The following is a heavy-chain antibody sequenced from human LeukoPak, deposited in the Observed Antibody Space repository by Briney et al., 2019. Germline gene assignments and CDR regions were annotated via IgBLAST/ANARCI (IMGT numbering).Heavy chain of an antibody. V-gene: IGHV3-7*01. Sequence: GGALRLSCAASGFTFSSYWMSWVRQAPGKGLEWVAHIKQDGSEKYYVDSVKGRFTISRDNAKNSLYLQMNSLRAEDTAVYYCARDSGWFGELPSGYFDYWGQGTLVTVSS. J-gene: IGHJ4*02. CDR2: IKQDGSEK. D-gene: IGHD3-10*01. CDR1: GFTFSSYW. CDR3: ARDSGWFGELPSGYFDY.